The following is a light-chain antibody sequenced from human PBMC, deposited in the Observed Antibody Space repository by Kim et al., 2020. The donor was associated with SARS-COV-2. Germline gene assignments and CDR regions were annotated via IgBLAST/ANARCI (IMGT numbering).Light chain of an antibody. Sequence: ASVGDRVTTTCRASQSISSYLNWYQQKPGKAPKLLIYAASSLQSGVPSRFSGSASGTDFTLTISSLQPEDFATYYCQQSYSTPRTFGQGTKVDIK. CDR2: AAS. CDR1: QSISSY. J-gene: IGKJ1*01. CDR3: QQSYSTPRT. V-gene: IGKV1-39*01.